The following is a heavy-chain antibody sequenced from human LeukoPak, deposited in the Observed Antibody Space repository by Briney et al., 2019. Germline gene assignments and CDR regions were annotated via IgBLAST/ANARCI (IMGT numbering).Heavy chain of an antibody. V-gene: IGHV3-43*01. CDR2: FSGNGKTT. CDR1: GFNFRRYT. J-gene: IGHJ5*01. Sequence: PGGSLRLSCVASGFNFRRYTMHWVRQVPGKGLEWVSLFSGNGKTTYYADSVKGRFTIFRDDSKNSVTLQMNSLRSDDSALYFCAKEGGTMLFDSWGQGTLVTVSS. CDR3: AKEGGTMLFDS. D-gene: IGHD1-26*01.